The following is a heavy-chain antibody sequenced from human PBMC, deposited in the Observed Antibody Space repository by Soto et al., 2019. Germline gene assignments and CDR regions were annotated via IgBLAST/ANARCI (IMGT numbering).Heavy chain of an antibody. D-gene: IGHD6-19*01. J-gene: IGHJ4*02. V-gene: IGHV1-18*04. CDR3: ARVISGRYYSDY. Sequence: ASVKVSCKASGYTFTSYGVNWVRQAPGQGLEWMGWISVYNGNTKYAENLQGRVTMTADTSTSTAYMELMSLASDDTAVYYCARVISGRYYSDYWGQETLVTVSS. CDR2: ISVYNGNT. CDR1: GYTFTSYG.